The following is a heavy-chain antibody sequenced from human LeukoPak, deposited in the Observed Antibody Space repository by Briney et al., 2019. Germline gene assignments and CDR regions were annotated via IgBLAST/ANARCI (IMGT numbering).Heavy chain of an antibody. CDR3: ARAKTAAGHFDY. V-gene: IGHV1-2*04. CDR1: GYTFTGYY. J-gene: IGHJ4*02. D-gene: IGHD6-13*01. CDR2: INPNSGGT. Sequence: ASVKVSCKASGYTFTGYYMHWVRQAPGQGLEWMGWINPNSGGTNYAQKFQGWVIMTRDTSISTAYMELSRLRSDDTAVYYCARAKTAAGHFDYWGQGTLVTASS.